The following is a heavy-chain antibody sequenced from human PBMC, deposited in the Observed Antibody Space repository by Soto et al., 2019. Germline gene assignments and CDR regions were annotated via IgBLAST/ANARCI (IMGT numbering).Heavy chain of an antibody. CDR1: GGSFSGYY. CDR2: INHSGST. D-gene: IGHD6-19*01. CDR3: ARGKRYSSGFDY. V-gene: IGHV4-34*01. J-gene: IGHJ4*02. Sequence: QVQLQQWGAGLLKPSETLSLTCAVYGGSFSGYYWSWIRQPPGKGLEWIGEINHSGSTNYNPSLMSRVTISVDTSKNQFSLTLSSVTAADTAVYYCARGKRYSSGFDYWGQGTLVTVSS.